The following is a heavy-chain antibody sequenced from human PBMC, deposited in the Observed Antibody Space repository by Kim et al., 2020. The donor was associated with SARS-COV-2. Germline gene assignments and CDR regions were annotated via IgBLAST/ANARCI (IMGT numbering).Heavy chain of an antibody. J-gene: IGHJ4*02. D-gene: IGHD6-6*01. CDR3: ARDASIAAQGVDY. V-gene: IGHV1-18*01. Sequence: YAQKLPGRVTMTTDTSTSTAYMELRSLRSDDTAVYYCARDASIAAQGVDYWGQGTLVTVSS.